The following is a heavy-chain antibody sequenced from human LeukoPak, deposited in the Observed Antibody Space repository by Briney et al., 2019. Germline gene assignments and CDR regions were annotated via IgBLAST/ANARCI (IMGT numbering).Heavy chain of an antibody. Sequence: GGSLRLSCAASGFTFSSYWMHWVRQAPGKGLVWVSRTNSDGSSTNYADSVKGRFTISRDNAKNTLYLQMNSLRAEDTAVYYCTHIVGATDFDYWGQGTLVTVSS. CDR1: GFTFSSYW. D-gene: IGHD1-26*01. J-gene: IGHJ4*02. CDR2: TNSDGSST. CDR3: THIVGATDFDY. V-gene: IGHV3-74*01.